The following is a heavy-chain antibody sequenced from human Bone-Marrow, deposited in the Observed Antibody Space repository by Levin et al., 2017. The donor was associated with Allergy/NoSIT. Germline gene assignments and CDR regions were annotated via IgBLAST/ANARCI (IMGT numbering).Heavy chain of an antibody. V-gene: IGHV3-48*01. CDR2: ISPRGTII. D-gene: IGHD4-11*01. Sequence: LSGGSLRLSCEASGFDFNIVSINWVRQAPGQGLEWVASISPRGTIIYYGDSVKGRFTVSRDNAKNSVYLEMSSLRVEDTALYYCARDLDSNPQGRYHYRGLDVWGQGTTVTVAS. J-gene: IGHJ6*02. CDR1: GFDFNIVS. CDR3: ARDLDSNPQGRYHYRGLDV.